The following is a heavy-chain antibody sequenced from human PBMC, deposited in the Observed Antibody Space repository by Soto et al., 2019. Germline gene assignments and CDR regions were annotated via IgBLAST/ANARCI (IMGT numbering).Heavy chain of an antibody. CDR2: ISYDGSNK. J-gene: IGHJ6*02. V-gene: IGHV3-30*18. CDR1: GFTFSSNG. D-gene: IGHD3-22*01. Sequence: QVQLVESGGGVVQPGRSLRLSCAASGFTFSSNGMHWVRQAPGKGLEWVAVISYDGSNKYYADSVKGRFTISRDNSKNTLYLQMNSLRAEDTAVYYCAKDHLITMIVVAYGMDVWGQGTTVTVSS. CDR3: AKDHLITMIVVAYGMDV.